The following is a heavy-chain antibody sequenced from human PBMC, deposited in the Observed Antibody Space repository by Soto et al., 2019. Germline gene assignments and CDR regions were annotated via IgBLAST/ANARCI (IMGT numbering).Heavy chain of an antibody. V-gene: IGHV4-30-4*01. J-gene: IGHJ6*02. D-gene: IGHD3-22*01. CDR2: IYYSGST. Sequence: SETLSLTCTVSGGSISSGDYYWSWIRQPPGKGLEWIGYIYYSGSTYYNPSLKSRVTISVDTSKNQFSLKLISVTAADTAVYHCARDDSSAYYGMDVWGQGTTVTVSS. CDR1: GGSISSGDYY. CDR3: ARDDSSAYYGMDV.